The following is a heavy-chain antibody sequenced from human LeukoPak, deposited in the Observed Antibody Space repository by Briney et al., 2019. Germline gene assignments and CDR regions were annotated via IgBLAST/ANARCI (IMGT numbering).Heavy chain of an antibody. V-gene: IGHV1-18*01. CDR3: ARDRGDTMIVVVNPLDY. J-gene: IGHJ4*02. D-gene: IGHD3-22*01. CDR1: GYTFTSYG. CDR2: ISAYNGNT. Sequence: VASVKVSCKASGYTFTSYGISWVRQAPGQGLEWMGWISAYNGNTNYAQKLQGRVTMTTDTSTSTAYMELRSLRSDDTAVYYCARDRGDTMIVVVNPLDYWGQGTLVTVSS.